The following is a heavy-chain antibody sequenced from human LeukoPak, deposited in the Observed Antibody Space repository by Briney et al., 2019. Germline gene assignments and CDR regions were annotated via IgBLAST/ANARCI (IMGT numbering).Heavy chain of an antibody. CDR1: GFSFSSYE. V-gene: IGHV3-66*01. Sequence: GGSLRLSCAASGFSFSSYEMNWVRQAPGKGLEWVSVIYSGGSTYYADSVKGRFTISRDNSKNTLYLQMNSLRAEDTAVYCCARGRTSGHLGNWGQGTLVTVSS. D-gene: IGHD1-7*01. J-gene: IGHJ4*02. CDR2: IYSGGST. CDR3: ARGRTSGHLGN.